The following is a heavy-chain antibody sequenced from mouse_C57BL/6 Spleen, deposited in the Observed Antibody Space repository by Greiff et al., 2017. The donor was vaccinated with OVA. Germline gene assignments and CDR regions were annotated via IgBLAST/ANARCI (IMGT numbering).Heavy chain of an antibody. V-gene: IGHV1-82*01. CDR1: GYAFSSSW. CDR2: IYPGDGDT. CDR3: ARKGLRDLYYAMDY. J-gene: IGHJ4*01. D-gene: IGHD2-2*01. Sequence: QVQLQQSGPELVKPGASVKISCKASGYAFSSSWMNWVKQRPGTGLEWIGRIYPGDGDTNYNGKFKGKATLTADKSSSTAYMQLSSLTSEDSAVYFCARKGLRDLYYAMDYWGQGTSVTVSS.